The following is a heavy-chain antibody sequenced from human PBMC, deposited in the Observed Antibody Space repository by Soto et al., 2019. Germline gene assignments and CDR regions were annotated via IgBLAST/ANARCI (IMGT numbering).Heavy chain of an antibody. CDR2: VKPDGSDK. CDR1: GFTFIKYW. V-gene: IGHV3-7*03. Sequence: GSLSLSCSLSGFTFIKYWMNWVRQAPGKGLEWVARVKPDGSDKWYVDSVRGRFTISRDNAKNSLYLQMNSLRVEDTAVYYCARGTTSGATFFDYWGQGTLVTVSS. D-gene: IGHD5-12*01. J-gene: IGHJ4*02. CDR3: ARGTTSGATFFDY.